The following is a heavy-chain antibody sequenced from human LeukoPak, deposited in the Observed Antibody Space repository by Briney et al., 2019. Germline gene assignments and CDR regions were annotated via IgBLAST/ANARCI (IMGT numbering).Heavy chain of an antibody. Sequence: GGSLRLSCAASGFTFSSYAMSWVRQAPGKGLKWVSAISGSGGSTYYADSVKGRFTISRDNSKNTLYLQMNSLRAEDTAVYYCARVDGSGKGMDVWGQGTTVTVSS. V-gene: IGHV3-23*01. J-gene: IGHJ6*02. CDR1: GFTFSSYA. D-gene: IGHD3-10*01. CDR2: ISGSGGST. CDR3: ARVDGSGKGMDV.